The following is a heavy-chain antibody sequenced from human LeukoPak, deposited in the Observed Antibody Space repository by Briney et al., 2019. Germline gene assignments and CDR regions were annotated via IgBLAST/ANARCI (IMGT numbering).Heavy chain of an antibody. J-gene: IGHJ4*02. D-gene: IGHD3-22*01. CDR2: INWSGRNT. V-gene: IGHV3-20*04. CDR1: GFTFEDYG. CDR3: AKRGVVIRVILVGFHKEAYYFDS. Sequence: GGSLRLSCDASGFTFEDYGMSWVRQAPGKGLEWVSDINWSGRNTNYADSVKGRFTISRDNPKNTLYLQMSSLRAEDTAVYFCAKRGVVIRVILVGFHKEAYYFDSWGQGALVTVSS.